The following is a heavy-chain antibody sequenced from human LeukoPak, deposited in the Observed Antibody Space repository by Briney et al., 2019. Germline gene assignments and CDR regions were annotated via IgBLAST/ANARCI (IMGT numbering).Heavy chain of an antibody. CDR3: ARVGGSGWDLDY. CDR2: ISGSGGST. CDR1: GFTFSSYA. Sequence: PGGSLRLSCAASGFTFSSYAMSWVRQAPGKGLEWVSAISGSGGSTYYADSVKGRFTISRDNSKNTLYLQMNSLRVEDTAVYYCARVGGSGWDLDYWGQGTLVTVSS. D-gene: IGHD6-19*01. J-gene: IGHJ4*02. V-gene: IGHV3-23*01.